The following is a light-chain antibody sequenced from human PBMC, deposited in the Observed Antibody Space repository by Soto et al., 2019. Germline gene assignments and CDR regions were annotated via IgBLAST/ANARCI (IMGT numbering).Light chain of an antibody. V-gene: IGKV3-15*01. Sequence: EIVLTHSPGTLSLSPCERAALSSSASQSVSSSNLAWYQQKPGQAPRLLIYGASTRATGIPARFSGSGSGTEFTLTISSLQSEDFAVYYCQQYNNWPPPTFGQGTKV. CDR1: QSVSSSN. CDR3: QQYNNWPPPT. CDR2: GAS. J-gene: IGKJ1*01.